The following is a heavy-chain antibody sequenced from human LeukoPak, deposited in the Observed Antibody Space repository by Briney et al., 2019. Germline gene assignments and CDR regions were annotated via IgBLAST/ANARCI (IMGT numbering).Heavy chain of an antibody. J-gene: IGHJ4*02. CDR2: LSGSGGST. CDR1: GITLSNYG. Sequence: GGSLRLSCAVSGITLSNYGMTWVRQAPGKGLEWVAGLSGSGGSTNYADSVKGRFTISRDNAKNTLYLQMNSLRAEDTAVYYCAKGFMGSVGAYFGYWGQGTLVTVSS. D-gene: IGHD1-26*01. V-gene: IGHV3-23*01. CDR3: AKGFMGSVGAYFGY.